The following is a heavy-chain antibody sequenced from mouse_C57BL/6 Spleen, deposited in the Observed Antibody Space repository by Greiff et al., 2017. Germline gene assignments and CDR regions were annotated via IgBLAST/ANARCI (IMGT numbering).Heavy chain of an antibody. CDR1: GYTFTSYW. CDR2: IHPNSGST. V-gene: IGHV1-64*01. Sequence: QVQLQQPGAELVKPGASVKLSCKASGYTFTSYWMHWVKQRPGQGLEWIGMIHPNSGSTNYNEKFKSKATLTVDKSSSTAYMQLSSLTSEDSAVYYCARRSNYEDWYFDVWGTGTTVTVSS. D-gene: IGHD2-5*01. J-gene: IGHJ1*03. CDR3: ARRSNYEDWYFDV.